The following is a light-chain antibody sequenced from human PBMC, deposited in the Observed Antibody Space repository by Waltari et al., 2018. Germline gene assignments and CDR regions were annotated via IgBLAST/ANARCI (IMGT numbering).Light chain of an antibody. V-gene: IGLV1-40*01. CDR2: GNT. Sequence: QSVLTQPPSVSGAPGQRVTISCTGSSSNIGAGYDVHWYQQFPGTAPKLLIYGNTNRPSGVPDRISGSKSGTSASLAITRLQADDEADYYCQSYDSSLSGFVFGTGTTVTVL. CDR3: QSYDSSLSGFV. J-gene: IGLJ1*01. CDR1: SSNIGAGYD.